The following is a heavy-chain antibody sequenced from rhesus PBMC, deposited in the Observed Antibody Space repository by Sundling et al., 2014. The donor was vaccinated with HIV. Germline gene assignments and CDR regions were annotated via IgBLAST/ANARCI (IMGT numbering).Heavy chain of an antibody. CDR3: AKLLTWNTVNTSTDY. V-gene: IGHV3-103*01. CDR1: GFTFSSSA. J-gene: IGHJ4*01. D-gene: IGHD4-23*01. CDR2: ISRHGNT. Sequence: EVQLVESGGGLAKPGGSLRLSCAASGFTFSSSAIHWVRQSPGKGLEWVSAISRHGNTYYADSVKGRFTISRDNSKNTVSLQMNSLRPEDTAVYYCAKLLTWNTVNTSTDYWGQGVLVTVSS.